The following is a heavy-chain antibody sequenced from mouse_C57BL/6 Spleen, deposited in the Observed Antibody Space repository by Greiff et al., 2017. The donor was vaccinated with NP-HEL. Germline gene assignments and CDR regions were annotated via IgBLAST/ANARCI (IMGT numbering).Heavy chain of an antibody. D-gene: IGHD2-4*01. V-gene: IGHV1-63*01. CDR3: ARRTDYYFDY. J-gene: IGHJ2*01. CDR1: GYTFTNYW. Sequence: QVHVKQSGAELVRPGTSVKMSCKASGYTFTNYWIGWAKQRPGHGLEWIGDIYPGGGYTNYNEKFKGKATLTADKSSSTAYMQFSSLTSEDSAIYYCARRTDYYFDYWGQGTTLTVSS. CDR2: IYPGGGYT.